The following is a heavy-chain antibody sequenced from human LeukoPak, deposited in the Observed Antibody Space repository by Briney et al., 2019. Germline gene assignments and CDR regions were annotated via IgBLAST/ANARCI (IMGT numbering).Heavy chain of an antibody. D-gene: IGHD1-26*01. Sequence: GGSLRLSCAASGFTFTSYAMSWVRQAPGKGLEWVSAISGSGGSTYYADSVKGRFTISRDNSKNTLYLQMNSLRAGDTAVYYCAKGPRELLPYYFDYWGQGTLVTVSS. V-gene: IGHV3-23*01. CDR1: GFTFTSYA. J-gene: IGHJ4*02. CDR2: ISGSGGST. CDR3: AKGPRELLPYYFDY.